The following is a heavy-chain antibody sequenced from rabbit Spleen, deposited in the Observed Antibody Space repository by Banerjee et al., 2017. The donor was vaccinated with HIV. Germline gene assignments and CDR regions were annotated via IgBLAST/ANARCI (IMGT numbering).Heavy chain of an antibody. Sequence: EQLKESGGGLVQPGGSLKLTCTASGFDFSSYGVSWVRQAPGKGLEWIGCIAIGSVRTYYASWAKGRFTISKTSSTTVTLQLNSLTVADTATHFCARAASDIDALDLWGPGTLVTVS. V-gene: IGHV1S45*01. CDR1: GFDFSSYG. CDR3: ARAASDIDALDL. CDR2: IAIGSVRT. J-gene: IGHJ6*01. D-gene: IGHD1-1*01.